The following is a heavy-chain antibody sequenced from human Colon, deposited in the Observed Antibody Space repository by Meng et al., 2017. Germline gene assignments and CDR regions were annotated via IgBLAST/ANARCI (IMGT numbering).Heavy chain of an antibody. CDR1: VGSISSSSYY. J-gene: IGHJ4*02. D-gene: IGHD3-10*01. Sequence: QLQLQESGPGLVKPSETLSLTCTVSVGSISSSSYYWGWIRQPPGKGLEWIGSIYYSGSTYYNPSLKSRVTISVDTSKNQFSLKLSSVTAADTAEYYCARHMYYYGSGTYAFDYWGQGTLVTVSS. CDR3: ARHMYYYGSGTYAFDY. CDR2: IYYSGST. V-gene: IGHV4-39*01.